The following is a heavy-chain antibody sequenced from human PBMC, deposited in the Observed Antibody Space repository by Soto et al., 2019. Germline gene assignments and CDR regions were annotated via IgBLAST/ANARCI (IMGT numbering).Heavy chain of an antibody. V-gene: IGHV3-23*01. CDR1: GFTFSIYA. D-gene: IGHD4-17*01. CDR2: ISGSGGST. Sequence: HPGGSLRLSCAASGFTFSIYAMSLVRQAPGKGLEWVSAISGSGGSTYYADSVKGRFTISRDNSKNTLYLQMNSLRAEDTAVYYCAKIGHPGRPTHAFDIWGQGTMVTVSS. CDR3: AKIGHPGRPTHAFDI. J-gene: IGHJ3*02.